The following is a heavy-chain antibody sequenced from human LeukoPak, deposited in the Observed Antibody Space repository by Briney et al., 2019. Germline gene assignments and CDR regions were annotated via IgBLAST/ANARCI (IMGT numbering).Heavy chain of an antibody. Sequence: ASVKVSCKASGYTFTRYGISWVRQAPGHGLEWMGWISAYNSSTNYAQKLQGRVTMTTDTSTSTAYMELRSLRSDDTAVYYCARVFHSSSWYYYFDYWGQGTLVTVSS. CDR3: ARVFHSSSWYYYFDY. V-gene: IGHV1-18*01. J-gene: IGHJ4*02. D-gene: IGHD6-13*01. CDR2: ISAYNSST. CDR1: GYTFTRYG.